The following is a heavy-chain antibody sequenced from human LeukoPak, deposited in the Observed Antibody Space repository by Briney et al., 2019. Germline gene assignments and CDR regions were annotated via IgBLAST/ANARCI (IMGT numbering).Heavy chain of an antibody. D-gene: IGHD3-22*01. CDR3: ARGRFTYDSSGYYLDY. J-gene: IGHJ4*02. V-gene: IGHV4-31*03. CDR2: IYYSGST. CDR1: GGSISIGGYY. Sequence: SETLSLTCTVSGGSISIGGYYWSWIRQHPGKGLEWIGYIYYSGSTYYNPSLKSRVTISVDTSKNQFSLKLSSVTAADTAVYYCARGRFTYDSSGYYLDYWGQGTLVTVSS.